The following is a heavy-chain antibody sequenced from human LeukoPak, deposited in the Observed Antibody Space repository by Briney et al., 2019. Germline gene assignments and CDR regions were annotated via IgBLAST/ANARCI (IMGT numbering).Heavy chain of an antibody. CDR1: GFTFSSYW. CDR3: ARYASISGSRWLDP. V-gene: IGHV3-7*01. CDR2: IKQDGSEK. Sequence: GESLKISCAASGFTFSSYWMSWVRQAPGKGLEWVAHIKQDGSEKYYVDSVKGRFIISRDNAKNSLCLQMNSLRGEDTAVYYCARYASISGSRWLDPWGQGTLVTVSS. J-gene: IGHJ5*02. D-gene: IGHD3-22*01.